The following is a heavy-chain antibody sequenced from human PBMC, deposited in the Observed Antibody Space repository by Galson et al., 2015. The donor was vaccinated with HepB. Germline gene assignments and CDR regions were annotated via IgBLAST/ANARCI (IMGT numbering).Heavy chain of an antibody. J-gene: IGHJ4*02. CDR1: GYTFTSYG. CDR3: ARLADGYNYGDVFDY. D-gene: IGHD5-24*01. CDR2: ISAYNGNT. V-gene: IGHV1-18*04. Sequence: QSGAEVKKPGASVKVSCKASGYTFTSYGISWVRQAPGQGLEWMGWISAYNGNTNYAQKLQGRVTMTTDTSTSTAYMELRSLRSDDTAVYYCARLADGYNYGDVFDYWGQGTLVTVSS.